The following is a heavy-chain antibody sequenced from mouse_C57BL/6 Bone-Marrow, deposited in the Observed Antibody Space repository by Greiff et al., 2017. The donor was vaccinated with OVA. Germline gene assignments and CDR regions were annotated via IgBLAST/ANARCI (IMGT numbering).Heavy chain of an antibody. J-gene: IGHJ4*01. CDR1: GYTFTDYN. V-gene: IGHV1-18*01. CDR3: ARGLYGPSGRMDY. Sequence: EVQLQQSGPELVKPGASVKIPCKASGYTFTDYNMDWVKQSHGKSLEWIGDINPNNGGTTYNQKFKGKATLTVDKSSSTAYMELRSLTSEDTAVYYCARGLYGPSGRMDYWGQGTSVTVSS. D-gene: IGHD1-1*02. CDR2: INPNNGGT.